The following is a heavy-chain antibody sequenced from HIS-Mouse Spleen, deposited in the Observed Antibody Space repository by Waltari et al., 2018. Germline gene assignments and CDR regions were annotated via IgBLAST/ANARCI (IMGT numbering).Heavy chain of an antibody. CDR2: IYYSGGT. J-gene: IGHJ2*01. CDR1: GGSISSSSYY. Sequence: QLQLQESGPGLVKPSETLSLTCTVSGGSISSSSYYWGWIRQPPGKGLEWIGSIYYSGGTYDNPTLKSRVPISVDTSKNQFSLKLSSVTAADTAVYYCAREIPYSSSWYDWYFDLWGRGTLVTVSS. V-gene: IGHV4-39*07. CDR3: AREIPYSSSWYDWYFDL. D-gene: IGHD6-13*01.